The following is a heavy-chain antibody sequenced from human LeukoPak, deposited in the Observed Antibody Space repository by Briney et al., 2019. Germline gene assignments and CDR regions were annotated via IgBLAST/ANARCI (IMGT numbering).Heavy chain of an antibody. Sequence: ASETLSLTCTVSGGSISSYHWSWVRQSPGKGRGWIGYIYYSGSTNYNPSLKSRVTISLDTSKNQFSLKLISVTAADTAVYYCARAYGGYSSSPYNWLDPWGQGTLVTVSS. D-gene: IGHD6-6*01. V-gene: IGHV4-59*01. CDR1: GGSISSYH. CDR2: IYYSGST. CDR3: ARAYGGYSSSPYNWLDP. J-gene: IGHJ5*02.